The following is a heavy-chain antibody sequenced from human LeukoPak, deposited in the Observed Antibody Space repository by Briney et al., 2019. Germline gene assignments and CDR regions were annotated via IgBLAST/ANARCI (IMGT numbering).Heavy chain of an antibody. CDR1: GYTLTKYA. CDR2: INTNTRNP. J-gene: IGHJ3*01. V-gene: IGHV7-4-1*01. Sequence: GASVKVSCKASGYTLTKYAINWVRQAPGQGLEWMGWINTNTRNPTYAQDFTGQVAFSLDTSVSSAYLQIGNLRAEGTGVYYCARGGFESRWACDVWGQGTLVTVSS. CDR3: ARGGFESRWACDV. D-gene: IGHD3-22*01.